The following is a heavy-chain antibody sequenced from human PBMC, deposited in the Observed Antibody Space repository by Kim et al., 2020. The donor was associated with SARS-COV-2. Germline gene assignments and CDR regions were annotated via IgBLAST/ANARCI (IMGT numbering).Heavy chain of an antibody. CDR2: IYATGST. Sequence: SETLSLTCTVSGGSISSYYWSWIRQPAGKGLEWIGRIYATGSTNYNPSLKSRVTMSVDTSKNQFSLKLSSMTAADTAVYYCARDLRFFGAEDAFDIWGQGTMVTVSS. V-gene: IGHV4-4*07. D-gene: IGHD3-3*01. CDR3: ARDLRFFGAEDAFDI. J-gene: IGHJ3*02. CDR1: GGSISSYY.